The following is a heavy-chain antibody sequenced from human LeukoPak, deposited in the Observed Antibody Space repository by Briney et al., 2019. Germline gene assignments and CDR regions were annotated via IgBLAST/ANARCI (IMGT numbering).Heavy chain of an antibody. V-gene: IGHV1-18*01. Sequence: ASVKVSCKASGYTFSTYVITWVRQAPGQGLEWMGWISAYNGNTNYAQKLQGGVTMTTDTSTSTAYMELRSLRSDDTAVYYCARCYVGYPYYYYYMDVWGKGTTVTISS. CDR3: ARCYVGYPYYYYYMDV. CDR2: ISAYNGNT. CDR1: GYTFSTYV. D-gene: IGHD2-15*01. J-gene: IGHJ6*03.